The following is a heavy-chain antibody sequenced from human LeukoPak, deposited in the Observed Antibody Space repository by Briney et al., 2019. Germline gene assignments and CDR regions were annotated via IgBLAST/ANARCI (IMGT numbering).Heavy chain of an antibody. CDR2: ISASSAYI. J-gene: IGHJ4*02. V-gene: IGHV3-21*01. CDR1: GFDFSSYT. D-gene: IGHD5-24*01. CDR3: ARESATRSFSFDS. Sequence: GGSLRLSCAASGFDFSSYTMNWVRQAPGKGLEWVSSISASSAYIFYADSVKGRFTVSRDNAKSSLFLQMDRLSVEDTAVYYCARESATRSFSFDSWGQRVLVPVSS.